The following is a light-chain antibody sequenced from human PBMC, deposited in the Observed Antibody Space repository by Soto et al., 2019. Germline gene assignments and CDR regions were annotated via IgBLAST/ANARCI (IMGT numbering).Light chain of an antibody. CDR2: GAS. CDR3: HQYGSSRT. CDR1: QSVSSTY. J-gene: IGKJ5*01. V-gene: IGKV3-20*01. Sequence: EIVLTQSPGPLSLSPGERATLSCRASQSVSSTYLAWYQQRPGQAPRLLIYGASTRATGIPVRFSGSGSGTDFTLTITRLAPEDSAVYYCHQYGSSRTFGQGTRLEIK.